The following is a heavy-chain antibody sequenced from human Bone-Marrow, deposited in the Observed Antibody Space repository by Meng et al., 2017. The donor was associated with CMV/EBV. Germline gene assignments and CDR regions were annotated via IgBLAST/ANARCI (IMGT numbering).Heavy chain of an antibody. Sequence: ASVKVSCKASGYTFTGYYMHWVRQAPGQGLEWMGWINPNSGGTNYAQKFQGRVTITTDESTSTAYMELRSLRSDDTAVYYCARDHFSTGTLGLYYYYGMDVWGQGTTVTVSS. D-gene: IGHD3-3*02. CDR3: ARDHFSTGTLGLYYYYGMDV. J-gene: IGHJ6*02. CDR1: GYTFTGYY. V-gene: IGHV1-2*02. CDR2: INPNSGGT.